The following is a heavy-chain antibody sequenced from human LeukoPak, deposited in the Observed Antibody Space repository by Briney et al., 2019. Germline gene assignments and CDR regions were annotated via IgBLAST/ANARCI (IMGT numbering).Heavy chain of an antibody. CDR1: GYTFTSYD. CDR2: MNPNSGNT. V-gene: IGHV1-8*01. J-gene: IGHJ3*02. Sequence: ASVKVSCKASGYTFTSYDINWVRHATGQGLEWMGWMNPNSGNTGYAQKFQGRVTMTRNTSISTAYMELSSLRSEDTAVYYCAQMIVHYSAFDIWGQGTMATVSS. CDR3: AQMIVHYSAFDI. D-gene: IGHD3-22*01.